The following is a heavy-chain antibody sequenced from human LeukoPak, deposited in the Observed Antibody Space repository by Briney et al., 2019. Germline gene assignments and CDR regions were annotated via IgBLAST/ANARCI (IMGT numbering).Heavy chain of an antibody. D-gene: IGHD1-26*01. Sequence: GGSLRLSCAASGFTFSDYAMHWVRQAPGKGLEWVAVISYDGSNKYYADSVKGRFTISRDNSKNTLYLQMNSLRAEDTAVYYCARQYYAYFDYWGQGTLVTVSS. CDR2: ISYDGSNK. CDR3: ARQYYAYFDY. V-gene: IGHV3-30*03. CDR1: GFTFSDYA. J-gene: IGHJ4*02.